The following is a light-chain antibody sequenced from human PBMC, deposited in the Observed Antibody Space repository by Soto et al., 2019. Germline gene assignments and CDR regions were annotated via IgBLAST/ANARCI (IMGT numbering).Light chain of an antibody. CDR2: EVT. J-gene: IGLJ2*01. V-gene: IGLV2-14*01. CDR3: SSYTGSSTPVL. CDR1: SSDVGGYNY. Sequence: QSALTQPASVSGSPGQSITISCTGTSSDVGGYNYVSWYQQHPGKAPKLMIYEVTNRPSGVSNRFSGSKSGNTASLTISGLQAEDEAVYYCSSYTGSSTPVLFGGGTQLTVL.